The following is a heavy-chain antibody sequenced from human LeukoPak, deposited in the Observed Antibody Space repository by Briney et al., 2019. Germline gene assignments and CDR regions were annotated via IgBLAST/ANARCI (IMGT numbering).Heavy chain of an antibody. CDR2: INHSGST. D-gene: IGHD3-22*01. CDR1: GGSFSGYY. Sequence: SETLSLTCAVYGGSFSGYYWSWIRQPPGKGLEWIGEINHSGSTNYNPSLKSRVTISVDTSENQFSLKLSSVTAADTAVYYCASRYDPSYYDSSGYYFLGQGTLVTVSS. V-gene: IGHV4-34*01. CDR3: ASRYDPSYYDSSGYYF. J-gene: IGHJ4*02.